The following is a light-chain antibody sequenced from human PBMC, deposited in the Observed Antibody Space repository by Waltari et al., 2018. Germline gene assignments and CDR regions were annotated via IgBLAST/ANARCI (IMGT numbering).Light chain of an antibody. V-gene: IGKV3-15*01. CDR2: GTS. J-gene: IGKJ2*02. CDR1: QCVNSN. CDR3: QQYSNWRT. Sequence: EIVMTQSPATLSVFPGERATFSCRASQCVNSNLAWYQPKPGQAPRLLIYGTSTSATGVPARVSGGGSGTEFTLTIRSLQSEDFAIYYCQQYSNWRTFGQGTKLEIK.